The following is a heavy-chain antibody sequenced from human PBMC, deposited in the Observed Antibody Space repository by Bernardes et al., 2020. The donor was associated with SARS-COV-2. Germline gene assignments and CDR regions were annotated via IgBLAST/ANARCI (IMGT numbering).Heavy chain of an antibody. V-gene: IGHV4-34*01. CDR1: GGPFSDYF. CDR2: ISPTGVA. Sequence: SETLSLTCAVYGGPFSDYFWTWIRQSPGKGLEWIAEISPTGVARYNPSFQSRATISMDTSKNQFSLGLTSVTAADTAVYYCTSLSPHCSRDNCYQNAFEIWGQGTMVTVSS. D-gene: IGHD2-15*01. J-gene: IGHJ3*02. CDR3: TSLSPHCSRDNCYQNAFEI.